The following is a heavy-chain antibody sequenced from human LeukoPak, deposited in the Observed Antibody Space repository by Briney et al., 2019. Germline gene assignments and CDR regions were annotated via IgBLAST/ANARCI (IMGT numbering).Heavy chain of an antibody. CDR2: INHSGST. V-gene: IGHV4-34*01. CDR3: ATNRPGYYMDV. CDR1: GGSFSGYY. Sequence: SETLSLTCAVYGGSFSGYYWSWIRQPPGKGLEWIGEINHSGSTNYNPSLKSRVTISVDTSKNQFSLKLSSVTAADTAVYYCATNRPGYYMDVWGKGTTVTISS. J-gene: IGHJ6*03.